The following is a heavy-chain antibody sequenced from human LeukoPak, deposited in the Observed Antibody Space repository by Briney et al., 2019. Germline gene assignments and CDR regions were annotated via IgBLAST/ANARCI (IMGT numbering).Heavy chain of an antibody. CDR1: GFTFSDYY. V-gene: IGHV3-11*04. CDR3: ARGIGDYSDYIV. J-gene: IGHJ4*02. Sequence: GGSLRLSCAASGFTFSDYYMSWIRQAPGKGLEWVSYISSSGSTIYYADAVKGRFMISRDSSKNTLYLQMNSLRTDDTAVYYCARGIGDYSDYIVWGQGTLVTVSS. D-gene: IGHD4-11*01. CDR2: ISSSGSTI.